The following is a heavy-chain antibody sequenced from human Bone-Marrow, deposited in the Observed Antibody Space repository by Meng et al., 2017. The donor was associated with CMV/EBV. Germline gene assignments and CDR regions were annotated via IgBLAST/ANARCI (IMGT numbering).Heavy chain of an antibody. Sequence: GESLKISCAASGFTVSSNYMSWVRQAPGKGLEWVSVIYSGGSTYYADSVKGRFTISRDNSKNTLYLQMNSLKIEDTAVYYCTTHYSDSSGYRSGMDVWGQGTTVTVSS. D-gene: IGHD3-22*01. CDR1: GFTVSSNY. V-gene: IGHV3-53*01. CDR2: IYSGGST. J-gene: IGHJ6*02. CDR3: TTHYSDSSGYRSGMDV.